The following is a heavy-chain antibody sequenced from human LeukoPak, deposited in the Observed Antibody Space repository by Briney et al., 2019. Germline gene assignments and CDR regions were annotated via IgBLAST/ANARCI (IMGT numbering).Heavy chain of an antibody. CDR1: GGSISSHC. J-gene: IGHJ4*02. D-gene: IGHD3-10*01. Sequence: PSETLSLTCTVSGGSISSHCWSWIRQPPGKGLEWIGYIDYSGSTNYNPSLKSRVTISVDTSKNQFSLKLSSVTAADTAVYYCARVYSWFGDTPIDYWGQGTLVTVSS. CDR3: ARVYSWFGDTPIDY. CDR2: IDYSGST. V-gene: IGHV4-59*11.